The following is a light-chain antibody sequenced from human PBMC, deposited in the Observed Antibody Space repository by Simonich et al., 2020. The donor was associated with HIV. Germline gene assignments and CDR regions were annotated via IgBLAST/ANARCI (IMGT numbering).Light chain of an antibody. Sequence: QSALTQPASVSGSPGQSITISCTGTSRDVGSYNLVSWYQQHPGKAPKLLIYEGSKRPSGVSDRFSGSKSGNTASLTISGLQAEDEADYYCCSYAGSGTLVFGGGTKLTVL. CDR1: SRDVGSYNL. J-gene: IGLJ3*02. CDR3: CSYAGSGTLV. V-gene: IGLV2-23*01. CDR2: EGS.